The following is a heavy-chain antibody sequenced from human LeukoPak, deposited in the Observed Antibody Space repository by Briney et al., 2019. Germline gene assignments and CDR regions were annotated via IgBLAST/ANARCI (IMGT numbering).Heavy chain of an antibody. J-gene: IGHJ5*02. CDR1: GGSISSDDYY. V-gene: IGHV4-30-4*08. CDR2: IYYSGST. Sequence: PSQTLSLTCTVSGGSISSDDYYWSWIRQPPGKGLEWIGFIYYSGSTYYKPSLKSRATISMDTSKNQFSLRLSSVTAADTAVYYCARCPSPGWFDPWGQGTLVTVSS. CDR3: ARCPSPGWFDP.